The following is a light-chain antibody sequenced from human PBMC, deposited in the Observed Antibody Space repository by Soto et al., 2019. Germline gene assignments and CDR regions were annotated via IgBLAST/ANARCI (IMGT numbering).Light chain of an antibody. J-gene: IGLJ1*01. CDR2: EVS. CDR3: TSYIRSSTLDYV. V-gene: IGLV2-14*01. Sequence: ALTQPASVSGSPGQSITISCTGTSSDVGGYNYVSWYQQYPGKAPKLMIYEVSNRPSGVSNRFSGSKSGNTASLTISGLQAEDEADYYCTSYIRSSTLDYVFGTGTKVTV. CDR1: SSDVGGYNY.